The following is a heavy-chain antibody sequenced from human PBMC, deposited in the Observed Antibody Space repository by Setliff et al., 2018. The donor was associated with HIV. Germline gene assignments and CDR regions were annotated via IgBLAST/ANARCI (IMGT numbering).Heavy chain of an antibody. V-gene: IGHV3-49*04. CDR1: GFSFGDYA. CDR2: IRSKAYGGTT. CDR3: TSDAFDI. J-gene: IGHJ3*02. Sequence: GGSLRLSCAASGFSFGDYAMSWVRQAPGKGLEWVGFIRSKAYGGTTEYAASVKGRFTISRDDSKSIAYLQMNSLKTEDTAVYYCTSDAFDIWGQGTMVTVSS.